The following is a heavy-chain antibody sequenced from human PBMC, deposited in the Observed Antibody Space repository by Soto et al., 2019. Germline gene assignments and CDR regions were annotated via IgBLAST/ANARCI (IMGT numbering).Heavy chain of an antibody. J-gene: IGHJ4*02. Sequence: SETLSLTCTVSGGSISSGDYYWSWIRQPPGKGLEWIGYIYYSGSTYYNPSLKSRVTISVDTSKNQFSLKLSSVTAADTAVYYCARAGFSATGTMDDDYWGQGTLVTVPS. CDR2: IYYSGST. CDR1: GGSISSGDYY. V-gene: IGHV4-30-4*01. D-gene: IGHD1-7*01. CDR3: ARAGFSATGTMDDDY.